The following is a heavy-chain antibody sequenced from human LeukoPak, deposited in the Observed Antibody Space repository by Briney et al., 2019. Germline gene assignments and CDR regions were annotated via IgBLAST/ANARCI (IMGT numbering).Heavy chain of an antibody. J-gene: IGHJ4*02. Sequence: PGGSLRLSCAASGFTFSSYWMSWVRQAPGKGLEWVASIKQDGSEENYVDSVKGRFTFSRDNVKNSLYLQMNSLRGEDTAVYYCARNKRGDYWGQGTLVTVSS. CDR1: GFTFSSYW. CDR3: ARNKRGDY. V-gene: IGHV3-7*01. D-gene: IGHD1/OR15-1a*01. CDR2: IKQDGSEE.